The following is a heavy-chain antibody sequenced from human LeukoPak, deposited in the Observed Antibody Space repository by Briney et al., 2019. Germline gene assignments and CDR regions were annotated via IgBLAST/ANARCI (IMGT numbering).Heavy chain of an antibody. J-gene: IGHJ4*02. V-gene: IGHV3-23*01. CDR2: ISGSGGGT. D-gene: IGHD3-22*01. CDR1: GFTFSSYA. CDR3: AKDPDSSGYYWTFDY. Sequence: GGSLRLSCAASGFTFSSYAMSWVRQAPGKGLEWVSAISGSGGGTYYADSVKGRFTISRDNSKNTLYLQMNSLRAEDTAVYYCAKDPDSSGYYWTFDYWGQGTLVTVSS.